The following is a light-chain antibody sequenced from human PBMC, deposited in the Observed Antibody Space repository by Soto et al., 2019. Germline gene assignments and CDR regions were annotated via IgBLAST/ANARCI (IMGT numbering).Light chain of an antibody. CDR2: DVS. Sequence: QSALTQPASVSGSPGQSITISCTGTSSDVGGYNYVSWYQQHPGKAPKLMIYDVSNRPSGVSNRFSGSKSGNTASLTISGLQAEDEADYYCSSYTSSNTLYVFGTGTKPPS. J-gene: IGLJ1*01. CDR3: SSYTSSNTLYV. V-gene: IGLV2-14*01. CDR1: SSDVGGYNY.